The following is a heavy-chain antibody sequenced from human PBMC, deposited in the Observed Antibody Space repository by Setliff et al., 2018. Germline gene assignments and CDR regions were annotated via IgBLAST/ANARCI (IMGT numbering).Heavy chain of an antibody. D-gene: IGHD2-21*02. Sequence: GGSLRLSCEGSGFIFSNYYMSWIRQAPGKGLEWLAYIASNGYFTDYADAVKGRFVISRDNSQNSLHLQINGLRVEDTAEYYCAKGGGDWDNQHYVYDIWGQGTMVTVSS. V-gene: IGHV3-11*01. CDR3: AKGGGDWDNQHYVYDI. CDR1: GFIFSNYY. CDR2: IASNGYFT. J-gene: IGHJ3*02.